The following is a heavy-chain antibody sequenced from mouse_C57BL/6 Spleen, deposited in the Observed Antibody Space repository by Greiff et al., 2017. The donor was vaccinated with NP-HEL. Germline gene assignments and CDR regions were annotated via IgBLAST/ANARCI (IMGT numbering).Heavy chain of an antibody. CDR1: GYTFTDYE. CDR3: VAYYYGSSPAY. CDR2: IDPETGGT. D-gene: IGHD1-1*01. Sequence: VKLQESGAELVRPGASVTLSCKASGYTFTDYEMHWVKQTPVHGLEWIGAIDPETGGTAYNQKFKGKAILTADKSSSTAYMELRSLTSEDSAVYYCVAYYYGSSPAYWGQGTLVTVSA. V-gene: IGHV1-15*01. J-gene: IGHJ3*01.